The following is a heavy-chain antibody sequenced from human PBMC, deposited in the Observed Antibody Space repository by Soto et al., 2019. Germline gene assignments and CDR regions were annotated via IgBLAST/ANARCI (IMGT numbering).Heavy chain of an antibody. Sequence: GGSLRLSCRGSGFTFGDFGVNWVRLIPRKGLQWIASLRSNSFGGTPEYAASVEGRFIISRNDSESIAYLQMSRLETEDTGVYFCPRTPMRGNLRPVDFDYWGQGTQVTVSS. CDR3: PRTPMRGNLRPVDFDY. D-gene: IGHD1-1*01. J-gene: IGHJ4*02. CDR2: LRSNSFGGTP. CDR1: GFTFGDFG. V-gene: IGHV3-49*04.